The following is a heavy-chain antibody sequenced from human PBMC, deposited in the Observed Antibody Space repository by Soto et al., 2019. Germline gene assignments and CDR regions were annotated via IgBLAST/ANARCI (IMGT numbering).Heavy chain of an antibody. J-gene: IGHJ6*02. Sequence: PGGSLRLSCAASGFTFSSYSMNWVRQAPGKGLEWVSSISSSSSYIYYADSVKGRFTISRDNAKNSLYPQMNSLRAEDTAVYYCARLYFWSGYVNYYYYYGMDVWGQGTKVTVYS. CDR1: GFTFSSYS. CDR3: ARLYFWSGYVNYYYYYGMDV. V-gene: IGHV3-21*01. D-gene: IGHD3-3*01. CDR2: ISSSSSYI.